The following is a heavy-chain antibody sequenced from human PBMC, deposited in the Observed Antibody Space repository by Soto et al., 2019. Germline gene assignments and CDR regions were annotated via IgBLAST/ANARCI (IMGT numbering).Heavy chain of an antibody. J-gene: IGHJ4*02. D-gene: IGHD3-16*01. CDR3: ARVRFGDPFDF. Sequence: ASVKVSCKVSGYRFTTYGINWVQQAPGQGLEWVGWFNPDNQNTNYAQKFQDRVSLTTDSSTYTAYMELRDLRSDDTAVYYCARVRFGDPFDFWGQGSLVTVSS. V-gene: IGHV1-18*01. CDR1: GYRFTTYG. CDR2: FNPDNQNT.